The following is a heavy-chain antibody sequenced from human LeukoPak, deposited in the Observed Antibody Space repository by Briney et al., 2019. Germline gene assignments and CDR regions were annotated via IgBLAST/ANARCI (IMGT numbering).Heavy chain of an antibody. Sequence: GGSLRLSCAASGFTFSSNYMRWVRQARGKGLEWVSVTYSGGRTYYADSVKGRFNISRDNSKHTLYLQMNSLRAEDTAVYYCARDRPYYYDSSGYYYDYYYGMDVWGQGTTVTVSS. CDR2: TYSGGRT. D-gene: IGHD3-22*01. CDR1: GFTFSSNY. V-gene: IGHV3-66*01. J-gene: IGHJ6*02. CDR3: ARDRPYYYDSSGYYYDYYYGMDV.